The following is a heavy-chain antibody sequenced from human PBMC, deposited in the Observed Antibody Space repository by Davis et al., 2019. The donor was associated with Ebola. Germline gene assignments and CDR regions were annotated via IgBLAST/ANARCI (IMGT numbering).Heavy chain of an antibody. Sequence: MPSETLSLTCTVSGGSISSSSSYWGWIRQPPGKGLEWIGNIFYSGSTYYNPSLKSRVTISVDTSKNQFSVKLSSVTAADTAVYYCARQDYDFWSGCVDYWGQGTLVTVSS. CDR3: ARQDYDFWSGCVDY. V-gene: IGHV4-39*01. CDR1: GGSISSSSSY. D-gene: IGHD3-3*01. CDR2: IFYSGST. J-gene: IGHJ4*02.